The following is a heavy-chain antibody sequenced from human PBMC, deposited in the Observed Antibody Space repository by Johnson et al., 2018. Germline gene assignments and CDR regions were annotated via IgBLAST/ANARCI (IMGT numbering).Heavy chain of an antibody. CDR2: ISGSGGST. CDR3: TREARGTTGAFDI. Sequence: VQLVQSGGGLVQPGGSLRLSCAASGFTFSSYAMSWVRQAPGKGLEWVSGISGSGGSTYYADSVKGRFTISRDNFKNTLYLQMNSLRTEDTTIYYCTREARGTTGAFDIWGQGTRVTVSS. J-gene: IGHJ3*02. V-gene: IGHV3-23*04. D-gene: IGHD1-14*01. CDR1: GFTFSSYA.